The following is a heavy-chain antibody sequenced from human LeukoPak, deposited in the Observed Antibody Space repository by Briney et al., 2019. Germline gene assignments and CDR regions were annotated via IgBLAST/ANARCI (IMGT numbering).Heavy chain of an antibody. J-gene: IGHJ4*02. CDR2: INHSGST. Sequence: SSETLSLTCTVSGGSISSYYWNWIRQSPGKRLEWIGEINHSGSTNYNPSLKSRVTISGDPSKNQFSLKVSSVTAADSAAYYCASSGIAVAGPSYYFDYWGQGTLVTVSS. CDR3: ASSGIAVAGPSYYFDY. CDR1: GGSISSYY. V-gene: IGHV4-34*01. D-gene: IGHD6-19*01.